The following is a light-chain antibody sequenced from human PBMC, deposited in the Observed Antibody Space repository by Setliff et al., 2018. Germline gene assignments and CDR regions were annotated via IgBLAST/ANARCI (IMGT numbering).Light chain of an antibody. J-gene: IGLJ2*01. CDR2: EVS. V-gene: IGLV2-14*01. CDR3: SSYTSSSTRVV. Sequence: QSALTQPASVSGSPGQSITISCTGTSSDVGGYKYVFWYQQHPGKAPKLMIYEVSNRPSGLSNRFSGSKSGNTASLTISGLRAEDEADYYCSSYTSSSTRVVFGGGTKVTVL. CDR1: SSDVGGYKY.